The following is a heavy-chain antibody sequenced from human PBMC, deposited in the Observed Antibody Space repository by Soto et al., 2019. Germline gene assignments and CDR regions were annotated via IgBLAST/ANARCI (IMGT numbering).Heavy chain of an antibody. J-gene: IGHJ5*02. V-gene: IGHV1-8*01. CDR1: GYSFTNND. CDR2: MNPGSGDT. Sequence: QVKLVQSGAEVREPGASVKVSCKASGYSFTNNDVSWVRQATGQGLEWMGWMNPGSGDTGYAQKFQGRVTMTRAISIATAYMELSSLRSDDTAIYYCARMATFGSLNWFDPWGQGTLVTVSS. CDR3: ARMATFGSLNWFDP. D-gene: IGHD3-16*01.